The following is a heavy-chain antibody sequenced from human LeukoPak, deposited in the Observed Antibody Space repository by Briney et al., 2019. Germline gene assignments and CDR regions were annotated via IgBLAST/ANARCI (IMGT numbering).Heavy chain of an antibody. Sequence: SETLSLTCTVSGGSISSYYWTWLRQSPEKGLEWIGYIYDTGSTRYNPSLESRATISVDPSKNQFSLKLSAVTAADTAVYYCARLTTRPGGIRPLILDYGGQGTLVTVSS. CDR2: IYDTGST. CDR1: GGSISSYY. J-gene: IGHJ4*02. V-gene: IGHV4-59*01. D-gene: IGHD3-16*01. CDR3: ARLTTRPGGIRPLILDY.